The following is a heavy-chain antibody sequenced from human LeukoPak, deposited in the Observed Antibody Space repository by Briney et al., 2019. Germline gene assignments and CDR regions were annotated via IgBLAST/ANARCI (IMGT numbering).Heavy chain of an antibody. J-gene: IGHJ4*02. D-gene: IGHD6-19*01. CDR3: ARASISAAGPALIDY. Sequence: GASVKVSCKASGYIFSGYYMHWLRQAPGQGLEWMGWINPHSGGTHYAQKFQGRVTMTRDTSISTAYMEVSRLRSNDTAVYYCARASISAAGPALIDYWGQGTLVTVSS. CDR2: INPHSGGT. V-gene: IGHV1-2*02. CDR1: GYIFSGYY.